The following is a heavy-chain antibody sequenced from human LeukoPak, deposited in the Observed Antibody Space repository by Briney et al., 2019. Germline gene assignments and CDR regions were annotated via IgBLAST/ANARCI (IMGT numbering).Heavy chain of an antibody. Sequence: GGSLRLSCAVSRITFSNAWPSWVRQAPGKGLEWVSYISSSGNTIDYADSVKGRFTISRDNAKNSLYLQMVSLRAEDTAVYYCARLRGYSYGYGDYWGQGTLVTVSS. CDR1: RITFSNAW. CDR3: ARLRGYSYGYGDY. CDR2: ISSSGNTI. V-gene: IGHV3-48*03. J-gene: IGHJ4*02. D-gene: IGHD5-18*01.